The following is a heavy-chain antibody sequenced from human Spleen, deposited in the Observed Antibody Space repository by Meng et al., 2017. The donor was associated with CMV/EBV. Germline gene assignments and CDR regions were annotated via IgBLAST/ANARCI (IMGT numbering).Heavy chain of an antibody. CDR3: ARGVGHDDFWRSNWFDP. V-gene: IGHV1-18*01. Sequence: YTSTSHGISGVRQAPGQGLEWMGWISAYNGNTNYAQKLQGRVTMTTDTSTSTAYMELRSLRSDDTAVYYCARGVGHDDFWRSNWFDPWGQGTLVTVSS. CDR2: ISAYNGNT. D-gene: IGHD3-3*01. CDR1: YTSTSHG. J-gene: IGHJ5*02.